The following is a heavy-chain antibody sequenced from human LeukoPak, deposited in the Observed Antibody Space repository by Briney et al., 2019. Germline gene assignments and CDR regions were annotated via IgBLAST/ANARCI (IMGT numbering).Heavy chain of an antibody. CDR1: GGTFSSYA. V-gene: IGHV1-69*05. CDR3: ARVCSSTSCYTGVDY. CDR2: IIPIFGTA. D-gene: IGHD2-2*02. J-gene: IGHJ4*02. Sequence: SVKVSCKASGGTFSSYAISWVRQAPGQGLEWMGGIIPIFGTANYAQKFQGRVTITTDESTSTAYMELSSLRSEDTAVYYCARVCSSTSCYTGVDYWGQGTLVTVSS.